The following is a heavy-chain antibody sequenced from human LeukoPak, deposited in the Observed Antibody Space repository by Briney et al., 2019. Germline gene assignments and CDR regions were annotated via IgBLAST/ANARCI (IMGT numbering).Heavy chain of an antibody. D-gene: IGHD1-1*01. CDR3: AREGAPTTGTTFDAFDI. CDR2: IYYSGST. CDR1: GGSISSSSYY. J-gene: IGHJ3*02. V-gene: IGHV4-61*01. Sequence: SETLSLTCTVSGGSISSSSYYWSWLRQPPGKGLEWLGYIYYSGSTNYNPSLKSRVTISVDTSKNQFSLKLSSVTAADTAVYYCAREGAPTTGTTFDAFDIWGQGTMVTVSS.